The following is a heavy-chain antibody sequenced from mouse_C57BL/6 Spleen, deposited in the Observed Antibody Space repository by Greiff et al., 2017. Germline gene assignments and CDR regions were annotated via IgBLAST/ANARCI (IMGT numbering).Heavy chain of an antibody. D-gene: IGHD4-1*01. V-gene: IGHV1-64*01. CDR1: GYTFTSYW. CDR2: IHPNSGST. CDR3: ARSWDAGYYAMDY. J-gene: IGHJ4*01. Sequence: QVQLQQPGAELVKPGASVKLSCKASGYTFTSYWMHWVKQRPGQGLEWIGMIHPNSGSTNYNEKFKSKATLTADKSSSTAYMQLSSLTSEDSAVKYCARSWDAGYYAMDYWGQGTTGTVSS.